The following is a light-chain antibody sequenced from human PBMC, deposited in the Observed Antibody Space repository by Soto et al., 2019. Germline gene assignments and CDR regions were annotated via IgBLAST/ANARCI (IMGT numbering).Light chain of an antibody. CDR1: QSVSSY. CDR2: DAS. V-gene: IGKV3-11*01. J-gene: IGKJ4*01. Sequence: EIVLTQSPATLSLSPGERATPSCRASQSVSSYLAWYQQKPGQAPRLLIYDASNRATGIPARFSGSGSGTDFTLTISSLEPEDFAVYYCQQRSSWPLLWTFGGGTKVDIK. CDR3: QQRSSWPLLWT.